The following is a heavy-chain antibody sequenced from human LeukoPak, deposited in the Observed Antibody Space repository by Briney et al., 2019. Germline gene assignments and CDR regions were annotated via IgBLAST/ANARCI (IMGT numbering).Heavy chain of an antibody. D-gene: IGHD6-13*01. CDR1: GYSFTSYW. J-gene: IGHJ6*03. V-gene: IGHV5-51*01. CDR2: IHPDDSHT. CDR3: ARQGAAGKYYYYYMDV. Sequence: GESPKISCKGSGYSFTSYWIGWVRQMPGKGLEWMGIIHPDDSHTRYSPSFQGLVTISADKSMTTAYLLWSSLKASDTAIYYCARQGAAGKYYYYYMDVWGKGTTVTVSS.